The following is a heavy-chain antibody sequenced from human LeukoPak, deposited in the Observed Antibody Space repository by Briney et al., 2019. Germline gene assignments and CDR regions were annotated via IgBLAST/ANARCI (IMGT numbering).Heavy chain of an antibody. CDR1: GYTFTSYY. CDR3: ARGHGYSYGKGSYFDY. D-gene: IGHD5-18*01. Sequence: ASVKVSCKASGYTFTSYYMHWVLQAPGQGPEWMGIINPSGGSTSYAQKFQGRVTMTRDTSTSTVHMELSSLRSEDTAVYYCARGHGYSYGKGSYFDYWGQGTLVTVSS. J-gene: IGHJ4*02. V-gene: IGHV1-46*01. CDR2: INPSGGST.